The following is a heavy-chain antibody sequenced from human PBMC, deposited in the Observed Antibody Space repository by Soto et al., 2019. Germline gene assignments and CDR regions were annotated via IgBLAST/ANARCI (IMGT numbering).Heavy chain of an antibody. J-gene: IGHJ4*02. CDR1: GFIFSNYA. D-gene: IGHD2-21*02. V-gene: IGHV3-23*01. Sequence: GGSLRLSCAASGFIFSNYAMTWVRQGPGRGLEWVSTTSFSGGRTYYADSVKGRFTISRDNSNNTLFLQMSSLRAEDTAIYYCAKDSRAFCGGDCSKDYWGQGTLVTVSS. CDR2: TSFSGGRT. CDR3: AKDSRAFCGGDCSKDY.